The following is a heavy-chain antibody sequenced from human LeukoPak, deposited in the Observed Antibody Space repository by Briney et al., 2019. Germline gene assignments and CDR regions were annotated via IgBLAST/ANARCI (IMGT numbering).Heavy chain of an antibody. Sequence: SETLSLTCTVSGGSISSYYWSWIRQPAGKGLGWIGRIYSSGSTNYNPSLKSRVTMSVDTSKNQFSLKLSSVTAADTAVYYCARGQYHLLYWYFDLWGRGTLVTVSS. CDR3: ARGQYHLLYWYFDL. CDR1: GGSISSYY. D-gene: IGHD2-2*01. V-gene: IGHV4-4*07. CDR2: IYSSGST. J-gene: IGHJ2*01.